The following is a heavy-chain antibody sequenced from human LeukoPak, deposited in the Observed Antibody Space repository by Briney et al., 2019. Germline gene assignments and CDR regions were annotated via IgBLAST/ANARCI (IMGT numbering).Heavy chain of an antibody. CDR2: IRQDGSDK. J-gene: IGHJ4*02. CDR1: GFTFSSNW. V-gene: IGHV3-7*01. D-gene: IGHD2-15*01. CDR3: ARDRDCGDGGCYPHFDY. Sequence: GGSLRLSCAASGFTFSSNWMSWVRQAPGKGLEWVANIRQDGSDKYYMDSVKGRFTISRDNAKNSLSLQMNSLRAEDTAVYYCARDRDCGDGGCYPHFDYWGQGTTVTVSS.